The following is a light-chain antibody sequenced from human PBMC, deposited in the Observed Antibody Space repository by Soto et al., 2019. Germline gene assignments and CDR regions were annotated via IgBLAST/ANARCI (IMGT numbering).Light chain of an antibody. CDR3: QSYDSSLSGHVV. Sequence: QPVLTQPPSVSGAPGQRVTISCTGSSSNIGARYDVHWYQQLPGTAPKLLIYGNSNRPSGVPDRFSGSKSGTSASLAITGLQAEDEADYYCQSYDSSLSGHVVFGGGTKVTVL. CDR2: GNS. CDR1: SSNIGARYD. J-gene: IGLJ2*01. V-gene: IGLV1-40*01.